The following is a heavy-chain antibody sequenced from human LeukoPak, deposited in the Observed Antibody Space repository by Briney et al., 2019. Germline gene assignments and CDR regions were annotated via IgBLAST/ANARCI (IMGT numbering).Heavy chain of an antibody. CDR1: GGTFSSYA. CDR3: ARKGWLDAFDI. Sequence: SVKVSCKASGGTFSSYAISWVRQAPGHGLEWMGGIIPIFGTANYAQKFHGRVTITADESTSTAYMELSSLRSEDTAVYYCARKGWLDAFDIWGQGTMVTVSS. D-gene: IGHD6-19*01. J-gene: IGHJ3*02. CDR2: IIPIFGTA. V-gene: IGHV1-69*01.